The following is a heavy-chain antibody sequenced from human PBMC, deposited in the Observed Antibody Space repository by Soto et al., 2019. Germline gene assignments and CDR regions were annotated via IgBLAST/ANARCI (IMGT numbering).Heavy chain of an antibody. CDR2: TSWDGNNK. V-gene: IGHV3-30*04. J-gene: IGHJ6*02. CDR1: GFTFSGYA. Sequence: QVQLVESGGGVVQPGGSLRLSCAASGFTFSGYAMHWVRQPPGKGLEWVAVTSWDGNNKYYADSVKGRFTISRDNSTNTLYLQMNRLRAEDMAVYYCAKVVVPAAMVNYYYGMDVWGQGTTVTVSS. CDR3: AKVVVPAAMVNYYYGMDV. D-gene: IGHD2-2*01.